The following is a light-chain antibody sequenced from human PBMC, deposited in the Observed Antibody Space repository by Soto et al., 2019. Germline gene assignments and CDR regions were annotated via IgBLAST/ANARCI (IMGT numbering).Light chain of an antibody. V-gene: IGLV2-14*03. CDR2: DVS. CDR3: SSYTTSNTRQIV. Sequence: SVLTQPASVSGSPGQSITISCTGTSSDVGGYNYVSWYQHHPGKAPKLMIFDVSNRPSGVSNRFSGSKSGNTASLTISGLQPEDEADYYCSSYTTSNTRQIVFGTGTKVPVL. CDR1: SSDVGGYNY. J-gene: IGLJ1*01.